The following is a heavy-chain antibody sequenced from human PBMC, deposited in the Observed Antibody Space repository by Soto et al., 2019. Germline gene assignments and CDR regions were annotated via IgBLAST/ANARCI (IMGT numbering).Heavy chain of an antibody. J-gene: IGHJ4*01. D-gene: IGHD1-26*01. Sequence: SQTLSLTCAITGDSVSSNSAGWSWVRQSPSRGLEWLGRTYYRSKWYYEYAVSVRGRITINPDTSKSQYSLQLNSVTPEDTAVYFCARGEQYSGGIFDYWGQGTLVTVSS. V-gene: IGHV6-1*01. CDR2: TYYRSKWYY. CDR1: GDSVSSNSAG. CDR3: ARGEQYSGGIFDY.